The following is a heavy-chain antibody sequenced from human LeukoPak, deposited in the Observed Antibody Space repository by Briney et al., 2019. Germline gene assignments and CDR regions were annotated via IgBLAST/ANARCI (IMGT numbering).Heavy chain of an antibody. CDR3: ARAVWGTYSYGQYFDY. Sequence: ASVKVSCKASGYTFTGYHIHWVRQAPGQGLEWMGWISAYNGNTNYAQKLQGRVTMTTDTSTSTAYMELRSLRSDDTAVYYCARAVWGTYSYGQYFDYWGQGTLVTVSS. D-gene: IGHD5-18*01. J-gene: IGHJ4*02. V-gene: IGHV1-18*04. CDR2: ISAYNGNT. CDR1: GYTFTGYH.